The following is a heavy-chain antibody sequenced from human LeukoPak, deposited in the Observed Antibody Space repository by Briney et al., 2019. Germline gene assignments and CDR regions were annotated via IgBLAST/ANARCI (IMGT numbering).Heavy chain of an antibody. CDR1: GYTLTELS. CDR3: ARMKYYYYYMDV. CDR2: FDPEDGET. J-gene: IGHJ6*03. D-gene: IGHD2-15*01. V-gene: IGHV1-24*01. Sequence: ASVKVSCKVSGYTLTELSMHWVRQAPGKGLEWMGGFDPEDGETIYAQKFQGRVTMTTDTSTSTAYMELRSLRSDDTAVYYCARMKYYYYYMDVWGKGTTVTVSS.